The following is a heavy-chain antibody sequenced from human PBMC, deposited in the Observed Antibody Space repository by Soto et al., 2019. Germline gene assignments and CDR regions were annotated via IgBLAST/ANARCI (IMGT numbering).Heavy chain of an antibody. J-gene: IGHJ6*02. CDR2: IFRGGTI. D-gene: IGHD4-17*01. V-gene: IGHV4-4*02. Sequence: QVQLQESGPGLVKPSETLSLTCAGSDDGPYWWSWVRQSPGKGLEWIGEIFRGGTINYNPSLKSRFSVSLDTAKNKLSLALNSVAAANTALCYCATQAISYAWDVLGQGTTVTVSS. CDR3: ATQAISYAWDV. CDR1: DDGPYW.